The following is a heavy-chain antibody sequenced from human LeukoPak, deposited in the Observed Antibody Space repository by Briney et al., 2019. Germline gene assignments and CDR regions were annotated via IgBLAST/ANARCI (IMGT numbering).Heavy chain of an antibody. CDR2: IRGGGDNT. CDR3: ATQMTTVTMDDY. V-gene: IGHV3-23*01. J-gene: IGHJ4*02. CDR1: GFTFSSYT. Sequence: GGSLRLSCAASGFTFSSYTMSWVRQAPGKGLEWVPAIRGGGDNTFYADSVKGRFTISRDNSKNTLYLQMNSLRADDTAVYFCATQMTTVTMDDYWGQGTLVTVSS. D-gene: IGHD4-17*01.